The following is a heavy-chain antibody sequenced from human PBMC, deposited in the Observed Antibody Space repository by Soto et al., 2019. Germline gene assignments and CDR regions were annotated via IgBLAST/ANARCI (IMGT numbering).Heavy chain of an antibody. CDR1: GFTFSTYA. D-gene: IGHD3-3*01. CDR2: ISSSGDGI. V-gene: IGHV3-23*01. CDR3: AKNGDFWSWGMDV. Sequence: GSLRLSCAASGFTFSTYAMTWVRQAPGKGLEWVSIISSSGDGIYYVDSVKGRFTISRDNSRNTLNLQMNSLRAEDTAVYYCAKNGDFWSWGMDVWGQGTTVTVSS. J-gene: IGHJ6*02.